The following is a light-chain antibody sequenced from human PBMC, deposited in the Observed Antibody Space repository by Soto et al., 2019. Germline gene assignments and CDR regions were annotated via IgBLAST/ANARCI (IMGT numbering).Light chain of an antibody. CDR2: EVS. J-gene: IGLJ1*01. CDR1: SNDVGGYNY. V-gene: IGLV2-14*01. CDR3: SSFTSSGTSV. Sequence: QSALTQPASVSGSPGQSITISCTGTSNDVGGYNYVSWYQQHPGKAPNLIIYEVSNRPSGVSYRFSGSKSGNTASLTISGLQAEDEADYYCSSFTSSGTSVFGTGTKLTVL.